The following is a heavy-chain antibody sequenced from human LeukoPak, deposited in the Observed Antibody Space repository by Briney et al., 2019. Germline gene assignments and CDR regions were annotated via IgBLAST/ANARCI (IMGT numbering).Heavy chain of an antibody. J-gene: IGHJ4*02. V-gene: IGHV4-4*07. CDR2: IYSSGNT. CDR1: GGSIGSYF. CDR3: ARDDMAVAGIPFDY. D-gene: IGHD6-19*01. Sequence: SETLSLTCTVSGGSIGSYFWSWIRQPAGKGLEWIGRIYSSGNTNNNPSLKSRVTMSIDTSKNEFSLKLSSVTAADTAVYYCARDDMAVAGIPFDYWGQGTLVTVSS.